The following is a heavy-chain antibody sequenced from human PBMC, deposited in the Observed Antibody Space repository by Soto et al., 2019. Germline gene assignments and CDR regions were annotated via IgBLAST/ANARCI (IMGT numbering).Heavy chain of an antibody. V-gene: IGHV1-69*06. CDR1: GGTFSSYA. J-gene: IGHJ3*02. CDR3: ARYYYDSSGYYYGSRGAFDI. Sequence: SVKFSCTASGGTFSSYAISWVRQAPGQGLEWMGGIIPIFGTANYAQKFQGRVTITADKSTSTAYMELSSLRSEDTAVYYCARYYYDSSGYYYGSRGAFDIWGQGTMVTVSS. D-gene: IGHD3-22*01. CDR2: IIPIFGTA.